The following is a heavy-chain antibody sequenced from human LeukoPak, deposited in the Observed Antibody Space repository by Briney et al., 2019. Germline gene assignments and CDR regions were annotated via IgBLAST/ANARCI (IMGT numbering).Heavy chain of an antibody. Sequence: GGSLRLSCAASGFTFSTYGMSWVRQAPGKGLEWVSSINNSGGSTYYADSVRGRFTISRDNAKNSLYLQMNSLRAEDTAVYYCAKGYDYYLDVWGKGTTVTISS. CDR3: AKGYDYYLDV. CDR2: INNSGGST. CDR1: GFTFSTYG. J-gene: IGHJ6*03. V-gene: IGHV3-23*01.